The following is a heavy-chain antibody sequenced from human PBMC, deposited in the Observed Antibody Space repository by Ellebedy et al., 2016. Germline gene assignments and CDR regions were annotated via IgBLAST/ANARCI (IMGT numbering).Heavy chain of an antibody. D-gene: IGHD6-6*01. CDR1: GFSFSNYF. J-gene: IGHJ4*02. CDR3: APRAIAAPK. CDR2: IYSGGDT. Sequence: GESLKISXATSGFSFSNYFMTWIRRAPGKGLEWVSVIYSGGDTSYADSVKGRFTISRDSSRNTLYLQMNSLRAEDTAVYYCAPRAIAAPKWGQGTLVTVSS. V-gene: IGHV3-53*01.